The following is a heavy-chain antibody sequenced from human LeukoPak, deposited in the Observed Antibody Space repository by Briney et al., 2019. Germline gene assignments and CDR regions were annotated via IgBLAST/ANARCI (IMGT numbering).Heavy chain of an antibody. Sequence: PSETLSLTCAVYGGSFSGYYWSWIRQPPGKGLEWIGEINHSGSTNYNPSHKSRVTISVDTSKNQFSLKLSSVTAADTAVYYCARGLGKFDYWGQGTLVTVSS. V-gene: IGHV4-34*01. CDR2: INHSGST. CDR3: ARGLGKFDY. CDR1: GGSFSGYY. D-gene: IGHD7-27*01. J-gene: IGHJ4*02.